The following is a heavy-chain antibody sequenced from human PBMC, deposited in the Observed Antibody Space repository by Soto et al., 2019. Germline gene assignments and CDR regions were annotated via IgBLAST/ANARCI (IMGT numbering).Heavy chain of an antibody. Sequence: SETLSLTCTGSGGSISSYYWSWIRQPPGKGLEWIGYIYYSGSTNYNPSLKGRVTISVDTSKNQFSLKLSSVTAADTAVYYCARGPRYSGSYLDYWGQGTLVTVSS. J-gene: IGHJ4*02. D-gene: IGHD1-26*01. CDR3: ARGPRYSGSYLDY. CDR2: IYYSGST. V-gene: IGHV4-59*01. CDR1: GGSISSYY.